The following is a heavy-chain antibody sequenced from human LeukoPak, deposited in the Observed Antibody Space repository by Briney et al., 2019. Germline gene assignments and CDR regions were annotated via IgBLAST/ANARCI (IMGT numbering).Heavy chain of an antibody. V-gene: IGHV3-23*01. CDR3: GPRPGEPATIY. D-gene: IGHD2-2*01. Sequence: GGSLRLSCAASGFSFSDYYMSWVRQAPGKGLEWVSGVGSSGANTYYADSVKGRFTISRDNSKNTLYLQLNGLRADDTAVYYCGPRPGEPATIYWGQGTLVTVSS. CDR1: GFSFSDYY. J-gene: IGHJ4*02. CDR2: VGSSGANT.